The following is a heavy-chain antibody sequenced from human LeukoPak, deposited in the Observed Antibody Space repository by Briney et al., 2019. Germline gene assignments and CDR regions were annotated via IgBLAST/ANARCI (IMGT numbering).Heavy chain of an antibody. J-gene: IGHJ4*02. CDR1: GYTFTSYA. D-gene: IGHD3-3*01. Sequence: ASVKVSCKASGYTFTSYALNWVRQAPGQGLEWMGWINTNTGNPTYAQGFTGRSVFSLDTSVSTAYLQISSLKAEDTAVYYCARVDTPYYDFWSGYYPVDYWGQGTLVTASS. V-gene: IGHV7-4-1*02. CDR3: ARVDTPYYDFWSGYYPVDY. CDR2: INTNTGNP.